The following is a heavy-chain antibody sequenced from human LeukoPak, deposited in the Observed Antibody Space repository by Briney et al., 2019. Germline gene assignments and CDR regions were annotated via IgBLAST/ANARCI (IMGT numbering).Heavy chain of an antibody. CDR3: ARGAGGYDFRSGYYKPYYYYGMDV. Sequence: SETLSLTCTVSGGSISSGDYYWSWIRQPPGKGLEWIGYIYYRGSTYYNPSLKSRVTISVDTSKNQFSLKLSSVTAADTAVYYCARGAGGYDFRSGYYKPYYYYGMDVWGQGTTVTASS. CDR1: GGSISSGDYY. CDR2: IYYRGST. D-gene: IGHD3-3*01. V-gene: IGHV4-30-4*01. J-gene: IGHJ6*02.